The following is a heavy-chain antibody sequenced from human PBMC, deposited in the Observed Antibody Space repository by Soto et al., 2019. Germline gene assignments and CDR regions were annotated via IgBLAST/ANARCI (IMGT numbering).Heavy chain of an antibody. CDR3: ASGWDYYFDY. Sequence: KPSETLSLTCAVSGGSISSGGYSWSWIRQPPGKGLEWIGYIYHSGSTYYNPSLKSRVTISVDRSKNQFSLKLSSVTAADTAVYYCASGWDYYFDYWGQGTLVTVSS. CDR2: IYHSGST. V-gene: IGHV4-30-2*01. J-gene: IGHJ4*02. D-gene: IGHD1-26*01. CDR1: GGSISSGGYS.